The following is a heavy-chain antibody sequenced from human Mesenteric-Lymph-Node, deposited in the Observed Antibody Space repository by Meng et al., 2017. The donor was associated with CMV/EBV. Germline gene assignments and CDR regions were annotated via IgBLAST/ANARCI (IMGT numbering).Heavy chain of an antibody. Sequence: GESLKISCEASGFTFNTYGLHWVRQAPGKGLEWVTFIRYDGGKDYYAESVKGRFTISRDNSMNRLYLPMNSLRPEDTGVYYCGRDPHDFWSGKNWCDSWGQGTLVTVSS. CDR1: GFTFNTYG. D-gene: IGHD3-3*01. CDR3: GRDPHDFWSGKNWCDS. CDR2: IRYDGGKD. J-gene: IGHJ5*01. V-gene: IGHV3-30*02.